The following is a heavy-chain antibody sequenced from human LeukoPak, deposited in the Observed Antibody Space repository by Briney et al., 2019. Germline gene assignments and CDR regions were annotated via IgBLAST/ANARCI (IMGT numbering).Heavy chain of an antibody. CDR2: ISSSGSTI. CDR3: ARLYSSGWWD. V-gene: IGHV3-48*03. Sequence: GGSLRLSCAASGFTFSSYEMNWVRQAPGKGLEWVSYISSSGSTIYYADSVKGRFTISRDNAKNSLYLQMNSLRAEDTAVYYCARLYSSGWWDWGQGTLVTVSS. CDR1: GFTFSSYE. D-gene: IGHD6-19*01. J-gene: IGHJ4*02.